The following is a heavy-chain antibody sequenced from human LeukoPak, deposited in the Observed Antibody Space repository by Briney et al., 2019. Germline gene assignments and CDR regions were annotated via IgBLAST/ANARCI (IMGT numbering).Heavy chain of an antibody. Sequence: GGSLRLSCAASGFTVKDNFMSWVRQAPGKGLEWVSVLYSGGATYYADSVKGRFTISRDNSKNTLYLQMNSLRAEDTAVYYCAKGGGVSAYYFDYWGQGTLVTVSS. CDR2: LYSGGAT. CDR3: AKGGGVSAYYFDY. CDR1: GFTVKDNF. J-gene: IGHJ4*02. D-gene: IGHD2-8*02. V-gene: IGHV3-53*01.